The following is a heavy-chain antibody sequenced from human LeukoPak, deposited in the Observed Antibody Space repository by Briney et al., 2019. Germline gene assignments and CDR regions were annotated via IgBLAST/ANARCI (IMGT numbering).Heavy chain of an antibody. CDR3: ARVWFGELYFDY. Sequence: SETLSLTCTVSGGSISSYYWSWIRQPPGKGLEWIGYIYYSGSTNYNPSLKSRVTTSVDTSKNQFSLKLSSVTAADTAVYYCARVWFGELYFDYWGQGTLVTVSS. D-gene: IGHD3-10*01. J-gene: IGHJ4*02. V-gene: IGHV4-59*01. CDR1: GGSISSYY. CDR2: IYYSGST.